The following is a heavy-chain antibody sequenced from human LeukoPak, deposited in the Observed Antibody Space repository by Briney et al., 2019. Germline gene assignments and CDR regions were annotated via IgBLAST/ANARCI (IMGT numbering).Heavy chain of an antibody. CDR2: ISAYNGNT. CDR1: GYTFTSYG. D-gene: IGHD5-12*01. CDR3: ARDLGSVAPSYFDY. J-gene: IGHJ4*02. Sequence: ASVKVSCKASGYTFTSYGISWVRQAPGQGLEWMGWISAYNGNTNYAQKLKGRVTMTADTSTSTAYMELRSLRSDDTAVYYCARDLGSVAPSYFDYWGQGTLVTVSS. V-gene: IGHV1-18*01.